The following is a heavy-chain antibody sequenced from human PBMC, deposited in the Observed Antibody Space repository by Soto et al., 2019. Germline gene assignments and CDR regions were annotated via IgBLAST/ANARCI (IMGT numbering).Heavy chain of an antibody. V-gene: IGHV3-74*01. CDR2: INSDGSNT. Sequence: PGGSLRLSCAASGFTFNNYWIHWVRQGPGKGLVWVSRINSDGSNTNYAGSVKGRFTISRDNAKNTVYLQMNSLRAEDTAVYYCARGARGFFYMDVWGKGTTVTSP. D-gene: IGHD3-10*01. J-gene: IGHJ6*03. CDR1: GFTFNNYW. CDR3: ARGARGFFYMDV.